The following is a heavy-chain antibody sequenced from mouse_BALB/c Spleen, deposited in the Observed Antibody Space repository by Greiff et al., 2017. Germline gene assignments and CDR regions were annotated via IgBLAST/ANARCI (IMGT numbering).Heavy chain of an antibody. V-gene: IGHV1-7*01. CDR2: INPSTGYT. CDR1: GYTFTSYW. Sequence: QVQLQQSGAELAKPGASVKMSCKASGYTFTSYWMHWVKQRPGQGLEWIGYINPSTGYTEYNQKFKDKATLTADKSSSTDYMQLSSLTSEDSAVYYSARRGLLRLHYAMDYWGQGTSVTVSS. D-gene: IGHD1-2*01. J-gene: IGHJ4*01. CDR3: ARRGLLRLHYAMDY.